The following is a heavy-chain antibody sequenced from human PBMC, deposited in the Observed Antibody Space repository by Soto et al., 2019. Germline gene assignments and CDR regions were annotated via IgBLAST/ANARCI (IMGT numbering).Heavy chain of an antibody. J-gene: IGHJ4*02. CDR1: GGSISSSSHY. CDR2: IYYSGST. V-gene: IGHV4-39*01. Sequence: SETLSLTCTVSGGSISSSSHYWGWIRQPPGKGLEWIGNIYYSGSTYYNPSLKSRVTISVDTSKNQFSLKLSSVTAADTAMYYCARLGGSYAVPHFDYWGQGTLVTVSS. D-gene: IGHD1-26*01. CDR3: ARLGGSYAVPHFDY.